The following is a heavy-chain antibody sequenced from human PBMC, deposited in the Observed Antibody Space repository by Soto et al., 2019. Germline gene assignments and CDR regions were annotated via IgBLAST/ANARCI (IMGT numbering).Heavy chain of an antibody. J-gene: IGHJ4*02. CDR2: INAGNGNT. CDR3: ARDSRAAYYDSSGYPSDY. V-gene: IGHV1-3*01. D-gene: IGHD3-22*01. Sequence: GASVKVSCKASGYTFTSYAMHWVRQAPGQRLEWMGRINAGNGNTKYSQKFQGRVTITRDTSASTAYMELSSLRSEGTAVYYCARDSRAAYYDSSGYPSDYWGQGTLVTVSS. CDR1: GYTFTSYA.